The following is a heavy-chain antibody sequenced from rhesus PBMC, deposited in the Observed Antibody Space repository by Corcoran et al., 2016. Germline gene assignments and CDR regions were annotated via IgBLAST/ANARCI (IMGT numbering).Heavy chain of an antibody. D-gene: IGHD6-37*01. CDR2: IYWDDDK. CDR1: GIQLSTSGMG. V-gene: IGHV2-1*01. CDR3: ARTPIAVAGDY. Sequence: QVTLKESGPAVVKPTQTLTLSCTCSGIQLSTSGMGVGWIRQPPGKTLEWLAHIYWDDDKRYSTSLKSRLTISKDTSKNQVVLTMTNMDPVDTATYYCARTPIAVAGDYWGQGVLVTVSS. J-gene: IGHJ4*01.